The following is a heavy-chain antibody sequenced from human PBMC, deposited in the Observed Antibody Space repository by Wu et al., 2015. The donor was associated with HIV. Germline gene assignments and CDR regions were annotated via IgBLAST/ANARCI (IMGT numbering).Heavy chain of an antibody. J-gene: IGHJ3*02. D-gene: IGHD3-22*01. CDR3: AREGTYYYDSSGYSADAFDI. CDR2: IIPIFGTA. Sequence: QVQLVQSGAEVKKPGSSVKVSCKASGGTFSSYAISWVRQAPGQGLEWMGRIIPIFGTANYAQKFQGRVTITADESTSTAYMELSSLRSEDTAVYYCAREGTYYYDSSGYSADAFDIWAKGQWSPSLQ. V-gene: IGHV1-69*13. CDR1: GGTFSSYA.